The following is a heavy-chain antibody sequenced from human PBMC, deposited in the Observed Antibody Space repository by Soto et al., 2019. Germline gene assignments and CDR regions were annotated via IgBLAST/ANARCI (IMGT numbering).Heavy chain of an antibody. CDR3: ARGYSSSWYSWFDP. Sequence: GESLKISCKGSGYSFTSYWIGWVRQMPGKGLEWMGIIFPGDSDTRYSPSFQGRVTITADESTSTAYMELSSLRSEDTAVYYCARGYSSSWYSWFDPWGQGTLVTVSS. D-gene: IGHD6-13*01. J-gene: IGHJ5*02. CDR1: GYSFTSYW. V-gene: IGHV5-51*01. CDR2: IFPGDSDT.